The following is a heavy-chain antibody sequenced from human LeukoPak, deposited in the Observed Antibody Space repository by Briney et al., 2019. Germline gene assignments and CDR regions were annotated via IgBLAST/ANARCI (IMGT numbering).Heavy chain of an antibody. Sequence: SETLSLTCTVSGGSISSYYWSWIRQPPGKGLDWIGYIYYSGTTNCNPSLKSRVTISLDTSKKQLSLKLSSVTAADTAVYYCARVSCTSTSCPGWIDPWGQGTLVTVSS. V-gene: IGHV4-59*01. J-gene: IGHJ5*02. CDR1: GGSISSYY. CDR2: IYYSGTT. CDR3: ARVSCTSTSCPGWIDP. D-gene: IGHD2-2*01.